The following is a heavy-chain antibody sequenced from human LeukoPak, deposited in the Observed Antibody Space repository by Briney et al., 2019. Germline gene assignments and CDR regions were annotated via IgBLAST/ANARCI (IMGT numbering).Heavy chain of an antibody. Sequence: PSETLSLTCTVSDYSISSGYYWGWIRQPPGKGLEWIGSIYHSGSTYYNPSLKSRVTMSVDTSKNQFSLKLTSVTAADTAVYYCARFLAVAGTLSWFDPWGQGTLVTVSS. CDR3: ARFLAVAGTLSWFDP. D-gene: IGHD6-19*01. J-gene: IGHJ5*02. V-gene: IGHV4-38-2*02. CDR1: DYSISSGYY. CDR2: IYHSGST.